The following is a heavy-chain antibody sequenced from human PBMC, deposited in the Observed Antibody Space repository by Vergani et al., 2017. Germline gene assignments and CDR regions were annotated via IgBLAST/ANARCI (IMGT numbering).Heavy chain of an antibody. CDR3: AKVPNWGSYYFDY. D-gene: IGHD7-27*01. CDR1: GFTFSSYW. Sequence: EVQLLESGGGLVQPGGSLRLSCAASGFTFSSYWMHWVRQAPGKGLVWVSRIDSDGSSTNYADSVKGRFTISSDNAKNTLLLQMNRLRAEDPAVYYCAKVPNWGSYYFDYWGQGTLVTVSS. V-gene: IGHV3-74*02. CDR2: IDSDGSST. J-gene: IGHJ4*02.